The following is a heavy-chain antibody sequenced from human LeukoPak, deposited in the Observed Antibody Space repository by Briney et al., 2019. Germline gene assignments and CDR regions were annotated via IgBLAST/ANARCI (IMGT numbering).Heavy chain of an antibody. CDR1: GYTFTSYG. CDR3: AKGLPGAGQRGYFDY. V-gene: IGHV1-18*01. J-gene: IGHJ4*02. D-gene: IGHD3-10*01. CDR2: ISAYNGNT. Sequence: ASVKVSCKASGYTFTSYGISWVRQAPGQGLEWMGWISAYNGNTNYAQKLQGRVTMTTDTSTSTAYMELRSLRSDDTAVYYCAKGLPGAGQRGYFDYWGQGTLVTVSS.